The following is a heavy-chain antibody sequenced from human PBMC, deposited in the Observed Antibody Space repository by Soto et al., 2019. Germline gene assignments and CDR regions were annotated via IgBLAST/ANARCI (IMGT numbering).Heavy chain of an antibody. J-gene: IGHJ4*02. CDR3: ARGSRVHSSGYHY. D-gene: IGHD6-19*01. Sequence: ASVKVSSKAAGYAFTSYDLNWVRQATGQGLEWMGWMNPNSGNTGYAQKFQGRVTMTRNTSISTAYMELSSLRSDDTAVYYCARGSRVHSSGYHYWGQGTLVTVSS. V-gene: IGHV1-8*01. CDR1: GYAFTSYD. CDR2: MNPNSGNT.